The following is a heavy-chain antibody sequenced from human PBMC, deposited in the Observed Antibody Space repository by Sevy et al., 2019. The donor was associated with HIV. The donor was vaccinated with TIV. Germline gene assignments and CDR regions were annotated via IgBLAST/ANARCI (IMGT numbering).Heavy chain of an antibody. V-gene: IGHV3-48*02. CDR1: GFTFSSYT. J-gene: IGHJ4*02. CDR2: ISSGSRSI. CDR3: ARDSAETAALDY. D-gene: IGHD5-18*01. Sequence: GGSLRLSCAASGFTFSSYTMNWVRQAPGKGLEWVSYISSGSRSIYYADSVKGRFTISRDNAKNSLYMQMNSLRDEDTAVYYCARDSAETAALDYWGQETLVTVSS.